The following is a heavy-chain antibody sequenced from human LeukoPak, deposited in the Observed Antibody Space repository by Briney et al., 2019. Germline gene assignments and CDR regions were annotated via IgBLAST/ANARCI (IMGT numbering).Heavy chain of an antibody. CDR3: ARNSITMIRGVIGINWFDP. CDR1: GFTFSSYA. CDR2: ISGSGGST. J-gene: IGHJ5*02. Sequence: GGSLRLSCAASGFTFSSYAMSWVRQAPGKGLEWVSAISGSGGSTYYADSVKGRFTISRDNAKNSLYLQMNSLRAEDTAVYYCARNSITMIRGVIGINWFDPWGQGTLVTVSS. D-gene: IGHD3-10*01. V-gene: IGHV3-23*01.